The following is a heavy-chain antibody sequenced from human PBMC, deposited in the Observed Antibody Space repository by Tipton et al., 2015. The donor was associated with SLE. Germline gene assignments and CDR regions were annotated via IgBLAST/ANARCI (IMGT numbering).Heavy chain of an antibody. V-gene: IGHV3-30*04. CDR1: GFTFSSYA. D-gene: IGHD2-2*01. J-gene: IGHJ4*02. CDR2: ISYDGSNK. Sequence: SLRLSCAASGFTFSSYAMYWVRQAPGKGLEWVAVISYDGSNKYYADSVKGRFTISRDNSKNTLYLQMNNLRAEDTAVYYCASGYVPAAVDYWGQGTLVTVSS. CDR3: ASGYVPAAVDY.